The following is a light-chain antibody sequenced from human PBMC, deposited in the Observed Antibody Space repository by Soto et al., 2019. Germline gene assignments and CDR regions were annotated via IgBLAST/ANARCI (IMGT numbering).Light chain of an antibody. CDR3: QQRSNWPSA. V-gene: IGKV3-11*01. CDR2: DAS. J-gene: IGKJ4*01. CDR1: QSVSGY. Sequence: EIVLPQSPATLSLSPGERATLSCRASQSVSGYLAWYQQQPGQAPRLLMYDASNRATGIPARFSGSGSGTDFTLTISSLEPEDFAVYYCQQRSNWPSAFGGGTKVEIK.